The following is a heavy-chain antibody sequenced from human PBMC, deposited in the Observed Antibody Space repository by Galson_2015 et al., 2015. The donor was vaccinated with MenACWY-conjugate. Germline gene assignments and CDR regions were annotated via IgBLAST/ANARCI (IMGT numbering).Heavy chain of an antibody. J-gene: IGHJ6*03. Sequence: SLRLSCAASGFTFSFYTMNWVRQAPGKGLEWISYISTGSSTIYYAGSVKGRFTISRDNAKNSLYLQISSLTAEDTAVYYCARDVSGQPMDVWGRATTVTVSS. CDR2: ISTGSSTI. CDR3: ARDVSGQPMDV. CDR1: GFTFSFYT. V-gene: IGHV3-48*01. D-gene: IGHD2-15*01.